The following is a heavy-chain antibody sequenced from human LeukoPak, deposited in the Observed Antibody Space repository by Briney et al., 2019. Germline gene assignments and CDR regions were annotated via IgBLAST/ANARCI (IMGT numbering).Heavy chain of an antibody. J-gene: IGHJ3*02. Sequence: GSLRLSCAASGLTFSSYAMTWIRQVPGKGLEWIGEISHSGTTDYNPSLESRLTISVDTSKKQFSLKLTSVTAADTAVYFCARKYCSTTSCSYGFDIWGQGTMVTVSS. CDR1: GLTFSSYA. CDR2: ISHSGTT. V-gene: IGHV4-34*01. CDR3: ARKYCSTTSCSYGFDI. D-gene: IGHD2-2*01.